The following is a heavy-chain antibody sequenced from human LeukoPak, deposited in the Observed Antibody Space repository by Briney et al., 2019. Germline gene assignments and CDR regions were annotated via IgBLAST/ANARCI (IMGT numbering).Heavy chain of an antibody. Sequence: GGSLRLSCAASGFTFSSYAMSWVRQAPGKGLEWVSAIRSSGGDTYYAGSVKGRFTISRDNSKNTLYLQMNRLRAEDTAVYYCAKDAVGGTAYYFDNWGQGTLVTVSS. CDR2: IRSSGGDT. V-gene: IGHV3-23*01. CDR3: AKDAVGGTAYYFDN. CDR1: GFTFSSYA. D-gene: IGHD1-26*01. J-gene: IGHJ4*02.